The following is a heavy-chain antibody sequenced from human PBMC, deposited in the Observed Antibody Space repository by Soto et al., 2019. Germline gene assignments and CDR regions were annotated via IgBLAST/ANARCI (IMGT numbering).Heavy chain of an antibody. J-gene: IGHJ5*02. V-gene: IGHV5-10-1*01. CDR1: GYSFTSYW. Sequence: ESLKISCKGSGYSFTSYWISWVRQMPGKGLEWMGRIDPSDSYTNYSPSFQGHVTISADKSISTAYLQWSSLKASDTAMYYCARVSSAYYYDSSGPSGWFDPWGQGTLDTVSS. D-gene: IGHD3-22*01. CDR2: IDPSDSYT. CDR3: ARVSSAYYYDSSGPSGWFDP.